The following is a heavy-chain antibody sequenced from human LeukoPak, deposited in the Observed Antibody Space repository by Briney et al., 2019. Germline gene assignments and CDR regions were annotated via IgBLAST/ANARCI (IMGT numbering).Heavy chain of an antibody. D-gene: IGHD3-3*01. CDR1: GFTFSSYA. V-gene: IGHV3-64*01. CDR2: ISSNGGST. J-gene: IGHJ6*03. CDR3: ARLPKPTFTIFGVVIDYYYMDV. Sequence: PGGSLRLSCAASGFTFSSYAMHWVRQAPGKGLEYVSAISSNGGSTYYANSVKGRFTISRDNAKNSLYLQMNSLRAEDTALYHCARLPKPTFTIFGVVIDYYYMDVWGKGTTVTVSS.